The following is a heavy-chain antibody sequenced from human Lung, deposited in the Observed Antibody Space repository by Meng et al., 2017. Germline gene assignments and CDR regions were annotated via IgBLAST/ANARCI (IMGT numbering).Heavy chain of an antibody. CDR3: ARFDISSSGRGDY. J-gene: IGHJ4*02. CDR1: GGSITSSTW. Sequence: VQLQESGPVLVQPSGTPSLTCAASGGSITSSTWWSGVRQTPGKGLEWFGEIFHSGSTNYNPPLESRVTISVDKSKNQFSLKVYSVTAADTATYYCARFDISSSGRGDYWGQGILVTVSS. CDR2: IFHSGST. V-gene: IGHV4-4*02. D-gene: IGHD1-26*01.